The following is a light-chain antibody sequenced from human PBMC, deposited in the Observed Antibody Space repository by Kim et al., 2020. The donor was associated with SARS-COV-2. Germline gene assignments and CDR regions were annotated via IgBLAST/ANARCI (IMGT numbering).Light chain of an antibody. CDR3: QQSYSTPYS. CDR2: AAS. CDR1: QSINSY. J-gene: IGKJ2*03. Sequence: GDRITIACRGRQSINSYLKWYQQKPGKAPKLLIYAASRLKSGVPTRFSGSGSGTDFTLTISSLQPEYFANYYCQQSYSTPYSFGQGTKLEIK. V-gene: IGKV1-39*01.